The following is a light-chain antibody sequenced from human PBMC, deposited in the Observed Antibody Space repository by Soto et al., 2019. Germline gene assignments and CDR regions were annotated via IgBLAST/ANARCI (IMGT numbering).Light chain of an antibody. J-gene: IGKJ1*01. Sequence: DIQMTQSPSTLSASVGDRVTITCRASQIITNRLAWYQQKPGKAPKVLIYDASNLESGVPSRFSGIRSGTEFILTISSLKPDDFATYYCQHYGGMWTFGQGTKVDIK. CDR2: DAS. V-gene: IGKV1-5*01. CDR1: QIITNR. CDR3: QHYGGMWT.